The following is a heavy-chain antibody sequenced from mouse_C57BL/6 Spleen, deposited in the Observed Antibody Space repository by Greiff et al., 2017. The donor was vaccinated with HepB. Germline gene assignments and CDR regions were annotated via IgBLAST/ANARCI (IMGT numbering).Heavy chain of an antibody. D-gene: IGHD2-4*01. J-gene: IGHJ4*01. CDR3: AREGTIYYDYDAGYYYAMDY. CDR1: GFSLSTSGMG. V-gene: IGHV8-12*01. Sequence: QVTLKVSGPGILQSSQTLSLTCSFSGFSLSTSGMGVSWIRQPSGKGLEWLAHIYWDDDKRYNPSLKSRLTISKDTSRNQVFLKITSVDTADTATYYCAREGTIYYDYDAGYYYAMDYWGQGTSVTVSS. CDR2: IYWDDDK.